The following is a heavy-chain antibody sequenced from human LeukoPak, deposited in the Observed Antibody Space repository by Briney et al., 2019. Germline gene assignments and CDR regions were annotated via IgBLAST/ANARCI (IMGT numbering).Heavy chain of an antibody. CDR1: GGSISSYY. CDR2: IYYSGST. CDR3: ARGPFYDSSGYPDWYFDL. J-gene: IGHJ2*01. V-gene: IGHV4-59*01. D-gene: IGHD3-22*01. Sequence: PSETLSLTRTVSGGSISSYYWSWIRQPPGKGLEWIGYIYYSGSTNYNPSLKSQVTISVDTSKNQFSLKLSSVTAADTAVYYCARGPFYDSSGYPDWYFDLWGRGTLVTVSS.